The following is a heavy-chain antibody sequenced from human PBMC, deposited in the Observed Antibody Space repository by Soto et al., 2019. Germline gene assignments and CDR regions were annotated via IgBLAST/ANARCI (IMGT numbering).Heavy chain of an antibody. CDR1: GDSVSSKSAA. CDR3: TRALSGSYDH. D-gene: IGHD1-26*01. CDR2: TYYRSKWST. V-gene: IGHV6-1*01. J-gene: IGHJ5*02. Sequence: SLTCAIPGDSVSSKSAAWNWIRQSPSRGLEWLGRTYYRSKWSTDYAISVKSRVTINPDTSNNHFSLQLKSVTPEDTAVYYCTRALSGSYDHWGQGTLVTVS.